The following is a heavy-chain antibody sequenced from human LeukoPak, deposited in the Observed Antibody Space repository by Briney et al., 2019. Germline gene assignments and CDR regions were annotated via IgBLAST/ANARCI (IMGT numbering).Heavy chain of an antibody. CDR2: IHAGGST. CDR1: GGSIRSGSYY. CDR3: AREFRKGWDWFDP. D-gene: IGHD1-26*01. V-gene: IGHV4-61*02. J-gene: IGHJ5*02. Sequence: SQTLSLTCTVSGGSIRSGSYYWSWIRQPAGKGLEWIGRIHAGGSTNYNPSLKSRVTISADTSKNQFSPKLSSVTAADTAVYYCAREFRKGWDWFDPWGQGTLVTVSS.